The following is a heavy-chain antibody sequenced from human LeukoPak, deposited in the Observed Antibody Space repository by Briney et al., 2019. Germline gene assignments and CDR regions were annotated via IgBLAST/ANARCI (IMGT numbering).Heavy chain of an antibody. CDR1: GFTFSSYG. D-gene: IGHD2-21*02. J-gene: IGHJ4*02. Sequence: GGSLRLSCAASGFTFSSYGMSWVRQAPGKGLEWVSVIYSGGSTYYADSAKGRFTISRDNSKNTLYLQMNSLRAEDTAVYYCATGPICGGDCYSVWGQGTLVTVSS. V-gene: IGHV3-53*01. CDR3: ATGPICGGDCYSV. CDR2: IYSGGST.